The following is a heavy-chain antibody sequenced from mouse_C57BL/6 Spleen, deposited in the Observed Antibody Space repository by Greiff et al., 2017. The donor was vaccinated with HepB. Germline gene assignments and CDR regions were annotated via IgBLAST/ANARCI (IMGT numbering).Heavy chain of an antibody. CDR2: IDPSGSYT. D-gene: IGHD3-1*01. CDR1: GYTFTSYW. V-gene: IGHV1-69*01. CDR3: ARSGSNWYFDV. J-gene: IGHJ1*03. Sequence: QVQLQQPGAELVMPGASVKLSCKASGYTFTSYWMHWVKQRPGQGLEWIGEIDPSGSYTNYNQKFTGKSTLTVDKSSSTAYMQLSSLTSEDSAVYYCARSGSNWYFDVWGTGTTVTVSS.